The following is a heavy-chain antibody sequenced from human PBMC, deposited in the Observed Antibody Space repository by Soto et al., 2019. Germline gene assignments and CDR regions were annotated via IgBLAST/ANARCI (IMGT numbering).Heavy chain of an antibody. Sequence: GASVKVSCKASGYTFTNYAVNWLRQAPGQRLEWMGWITPGNGNTKYSQKFQGRVTITRDTSATTVYMELSSLRSEDTAMYYCARVPTSGFDYWGQGTLVTVSS. J-gene: IGHJ4*02. CDR2: ITPGNGNT. D-gene: IGHD3-10*01. CDR3: ARVPTSGFDY. CDR1: GYTFTNYA. V-gene: IGHV1-3*01.